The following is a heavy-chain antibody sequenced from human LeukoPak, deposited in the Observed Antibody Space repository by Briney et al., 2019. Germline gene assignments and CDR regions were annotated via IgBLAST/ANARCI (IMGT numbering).Heavy chain of an antibody. J-gene: IGHJ4*02. CDR3: ARESYYYDSSGYYTQFDY. D-gene: IGHD3-22*01. CDR1: GYSISNGYY. V-gene: IGHV4-38-2*02. CDR2: IYTSGST. Sequence: SETLSLTCTVSGYSISNGYYWGWVRQPPGKGLEWIGRIYTSGSTNYNPSLKSRVTISVDTSKNQFSLKLSSVTAADTAVYYCARESYYYDSSGYYTQFDYWGQGTLVTVSS.